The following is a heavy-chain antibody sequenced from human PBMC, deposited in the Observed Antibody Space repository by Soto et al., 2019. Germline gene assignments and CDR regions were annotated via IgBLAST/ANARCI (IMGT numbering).Heavy chain of an antibody. D-gene: IGHD3-16*01. CDR3: AREVPGGYYFDS. CDR2: INPYDGGT. Sequence: GASVKVSCKTSAYSFRDYYMHWVRQAPGQGLEWMGTINPYDGGTNYAQKVQGRVIMTRDTSTKTVYMELTSLRSEDTAVYYCAREVPGGYYFDSWGRGTTVTVSS. J-gene: IGHJ4*02. CDR1: AYSFRDYY. V-gene: IGHV1-46*01.